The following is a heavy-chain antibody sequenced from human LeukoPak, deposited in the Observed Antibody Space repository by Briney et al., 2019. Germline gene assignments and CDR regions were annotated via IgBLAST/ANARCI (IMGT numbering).Heavy chain of an antibody. D-gene: IGHD6-13*01. V-gene: IGHV3-30*02. CDR2: IRNDGSTK. J-gene: IGHJ2*01. CDR1: GFTFKTHG. Sequence: GGSLRLSCAASGFTFKTHGLHWVRQAPGKGLEWVAFIRNDGSTKYYADSVKGRLTISRDNSKNTLYLDMNSLTIEETAVYYCAKVHTSSWGFFEVWGRGAPVTVSS. CDR3: AKVHTSSWGFFEV.